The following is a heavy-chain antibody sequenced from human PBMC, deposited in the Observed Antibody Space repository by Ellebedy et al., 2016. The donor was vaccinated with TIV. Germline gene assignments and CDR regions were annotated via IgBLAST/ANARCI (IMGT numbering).Heavy chain of an antibody. CDR3: ARIGGYSYGLPFDY. CDR1: GFSLSNVKVG. CDR2: IFSNDEK. V-gene: IGHV2-26*01. J-gene: IGHJ4*02. D-gene: IGHD5-18*01. Sequence: SGPTLVKPTETLTLTCTVSGFSLSNVKVGVSWIRQPPGKALEWLAHIFSNDEKSYSTSLKSRLTISKDTSKSQVVLTMTNMDPVDTATYYCARIGGYSYGLPFDYWGQGTLVTVSS.